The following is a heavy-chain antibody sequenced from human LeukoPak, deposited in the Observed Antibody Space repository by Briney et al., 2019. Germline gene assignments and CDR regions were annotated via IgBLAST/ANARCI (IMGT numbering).Heavy chain of an antibody. CDR3: AKGSYNDY. D-gene: IGHD3-10*01. V-gene: IGHV3-30*18. Sequence: GGSLRLSCAASGFTFSSYGMHWVRQAPGKGLEWVAVISYDGSNKYYADSVKGRFTISRDNPKNTLYLQMNSLRAEDTAVYYCAKGSYNDYWGQGTLVTVSS. CDR1: GFTFSSYG. J-gene: IGHJ4*02. CDR2: ISYDGSNK.